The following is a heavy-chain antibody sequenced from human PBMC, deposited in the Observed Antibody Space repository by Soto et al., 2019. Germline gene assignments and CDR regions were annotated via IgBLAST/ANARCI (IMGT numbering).Heavy chain of an antibody. CDR2: ISYDGSNK. D-gene: IGHD6-13*01. V-gene: IGHV3-30*18. CDR1: RFTFGSFG. Sequence: VGSLRLSWVASRFTFGSFGMHWVRPAPGKGLEWVAVISYDGSNKYYADTVKGRFTISRDNSKNTLYLQMNSLRAEDTAVYYCANSQAAGTSYFDYWGQGTLVTVSS. CDR3: ANSQAAGTSYFDY. J-gene: IGHJ4*02.